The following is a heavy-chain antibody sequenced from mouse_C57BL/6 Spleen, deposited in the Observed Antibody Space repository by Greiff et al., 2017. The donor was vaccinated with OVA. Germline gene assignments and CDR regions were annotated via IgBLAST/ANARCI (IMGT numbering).Heavy chain of an antibody. CDR2: INPNNGGT. Sequence: EVQLQQSGPELVKPGASVKIPCKASGYTFTDYNMAWVKQSHGKSLEWLGDINPNNGGTIYNQKFKGKATLTVDKSFSTAYMELRSLTSEDTAVYYCARRAITTVVVDWYFEVWGTGTTVTVSS. D-gene: IGHD1-1*01. CDR3: ARRAITTVVVDWYFEV. CDR1: GYTFTDYN. V-gene: IGHV1-18*01. J-gene: IGHJ1*03.